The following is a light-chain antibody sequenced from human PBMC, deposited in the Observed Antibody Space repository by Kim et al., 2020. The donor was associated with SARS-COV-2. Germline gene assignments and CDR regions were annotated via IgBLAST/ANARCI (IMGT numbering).Light chain of an antibody. CDR2: WES. CDR3: QQYYSTPFT. V-gene: IGKV4-1*01. Sequence: DIVMTQSPEYLAVSLGERATINCKSSQSLLYTSNNKNYLAWYQQRPGQPPALLIYWESTRESGVPDRFSGSGSGTDFTLTISSLQAEDVAVYFCQQYYSTPFTFGPGTKVDIK. J-gene: IGKJ3*01. CDR1: QSLLYTSNNKNY.